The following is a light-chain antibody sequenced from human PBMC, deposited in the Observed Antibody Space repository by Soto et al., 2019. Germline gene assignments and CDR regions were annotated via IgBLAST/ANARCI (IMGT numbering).Light chain of an antibody. Sequence: QSALTQPASVSGSPGQSIAISCTGASIDVGGYNYVSWYQQHPGKAPKLMIYDVASRPSGVSDRFSGSKSGNTASLTISGLQAEDEADYYCTSYTSSITLYVFGTVTKVTVL. V-gene: IGLV2-14*03. CDR1: SIDVGGYNY. CDR3: TSYTSSITLYV. J-gene: IGLJ1*01. CDR2: DVA.